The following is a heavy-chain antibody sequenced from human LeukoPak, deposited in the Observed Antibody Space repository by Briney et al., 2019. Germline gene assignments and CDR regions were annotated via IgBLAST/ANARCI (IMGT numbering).Heavy chain of an antibody. CDR2: INHSGST. CDR1: GGSFSGYY. J-gene: IGHJ6*02. Sequence: SETLSLTCAVYGGSFSGYYWSWLRQPPGKGLEWIGEINHSGSTNYNPSLKSRVTISVDTSKNQFSLKLSSVTAADTAVYYCARGAVSSLVPAGGYYGMDVWGQGTTVTVSS. D-gene: IGHD2-2*01. CDR3: ARGAVSSLVPAGGYYGMDV. V-gene: IGHV4-34*01.